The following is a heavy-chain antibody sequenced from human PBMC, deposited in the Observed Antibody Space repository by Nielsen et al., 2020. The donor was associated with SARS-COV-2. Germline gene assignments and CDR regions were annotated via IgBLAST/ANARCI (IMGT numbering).Heavy chain of an antibody. CDR1: GFTFSSYA. V-gene: IGHV3-30*04. CDR3: ARDGVGPYYFDY. J-gene: IGHJ4*02. D-gene: IGHD3-3*01. Sequence: GGSLRLSCAASGFTFSSYAMHWVRQAPGKGLEWVAVISYDGSNKYYADSVKGRFTISRDNSKNTLYLQMNSLIAEDTAVYYCARDGVGPYYFDYWGQGTLFTVSS. CDR2: ISYDGSNK.